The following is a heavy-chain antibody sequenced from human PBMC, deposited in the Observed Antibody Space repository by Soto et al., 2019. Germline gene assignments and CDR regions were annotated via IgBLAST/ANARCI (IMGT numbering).Heavy chain of an antibody. Sequence: SETLSLTCAVYGGSFSGYYWSWIRQPPGKGLEWIGEINHSGSTNYNPSLKSRVTISVDTSKNQFSLKLSSVTAADTAVYYCARGWQQLVRVWFDPWGQGTLVTVSS. V-gene: IGHV4-34*01. CDR3: ARGWQQLVRVWFDP. CDR1: GGSFSGYY. J-gene: IGHJ5*02. D-gene: IGHD6-13*01. CDR2: INHSGST.